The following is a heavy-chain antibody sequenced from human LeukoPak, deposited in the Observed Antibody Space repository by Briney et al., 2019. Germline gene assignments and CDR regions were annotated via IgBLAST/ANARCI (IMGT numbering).Heavy chain of an antibody. CDR3: ARDTSYSYGFDY. D-gene: IGHD5-18*01. CDR2: IIPIFGTA. CDR1: GGTFSSYA. V-gene: IGHV1-69*13. Sequence: SVKVSCKAPGGTFSSYAISWVRQAPGQGLEWMGGIIPIFGTANYAQKFQGRVTITADESTSTAYMELSSLRSEDTAVYYCARDTSYSYGFDYWGQGTLVTVSS. J-gene: IGHJ4*02.